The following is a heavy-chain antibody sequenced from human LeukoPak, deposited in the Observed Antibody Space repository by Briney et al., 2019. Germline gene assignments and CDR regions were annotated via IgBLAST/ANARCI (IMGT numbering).Heavy chain of an antibody. J-gene: IGHJ4*02. CDR3: ARSRDYFDY. Sequence: GGSLRLSCAASGFTFSSYYMNWVRQAPGKGLEWVSSISGSSSYLYYADSVKGRFTISRDNSKNTLYLQMSSLRAEDTAVYYCARSRDYFDYWGQGTLVTVSS. CDR2: ISGSSSYL. D-gene: IGHD3-10*01. V-gene: IGHV3-21*01. CDR1: GFTFSSYY.